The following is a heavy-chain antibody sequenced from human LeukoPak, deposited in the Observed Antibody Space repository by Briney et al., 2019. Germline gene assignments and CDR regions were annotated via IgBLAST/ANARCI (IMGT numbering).Heavy chain of an antibody. D-gene: IGHD2-2*01. CDR2: ISYDGSNK. V-gene: IGHV3-30*03. CDR1: GFTFSSYG. Sequence: GRSLRLSCAASGFTFSSYGMHWVRQAPGKGLEWVAVISYDGSNKYYADSVKGRFTISRDNSKNTLYLQMNSLRAEDTAVYYCARDQGLYHLSYYFDYWGQGTLVTVSS. CDR3: ARDQGLYHLSYYFDY. J-gene: IGHJ4*02.